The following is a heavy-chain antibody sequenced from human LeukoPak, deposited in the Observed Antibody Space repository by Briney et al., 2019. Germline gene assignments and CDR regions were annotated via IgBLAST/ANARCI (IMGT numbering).Heavy chain of an antibody. J-gene: IGHJ4*02. CDR1: GFTFSSYG. V-gene: IGHV3-33*08. D-gene: IGHD1-26*01. Sequence: PGGSLRLSCAASGFTFSSYGMHWVRQAPGKGLEWVAVIWYDGSNKYYADSVKGRFTISRDNSKNTLYLQMNSLRAEDTAVYYCARDSGSYYFTFDYWGQGTLVTVSS. CDR2: IWYDGSNK. CDR3: ARDSGSYYFTFDY.